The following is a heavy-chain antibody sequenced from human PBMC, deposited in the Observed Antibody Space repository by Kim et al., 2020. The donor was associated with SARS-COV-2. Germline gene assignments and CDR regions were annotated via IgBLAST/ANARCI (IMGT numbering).Heavy chain of an antibody. D-gene: IGHD6-13*01. CDR1: GFTFSNAW. J-gene: IGHJ3*02. CDR2: IKSKTDGGTA. V-gene: IGHV3-15*01. Sequence: GGSLRLSCAASGFTFSNAWMNWVRQAPGKGLEWVGRIKSKTDGGTADYAAPVKGRFTISRDDSKNTLYLQMNSLKTEDTAVYYCTTGLYSSRGAFDIWGQGTMVTVSS. CDR3: TTGLYSSRGAFDI.